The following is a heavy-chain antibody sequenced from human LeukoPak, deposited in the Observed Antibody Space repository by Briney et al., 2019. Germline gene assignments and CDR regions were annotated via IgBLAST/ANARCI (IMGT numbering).Heavy chain of an antibody. CDR1: GYTFTTYG. D-gene: IGHD3-10*01. J-gene: IGHJ5*02. CDR3: ARVVRGDNNWFDP. Sequence: ASVKVSCKASGYTFTTYGITWVRQAPGQGLEWMGWISAYSGNTNYAQKLQGRVSMTTDTSTSTAYVELRSLRSDDTAVYYCARVVRGDNNWFDPWGQGTLVTVSS. V-gene: IGHV1-18*01. CDR2: ISAYSGNT.